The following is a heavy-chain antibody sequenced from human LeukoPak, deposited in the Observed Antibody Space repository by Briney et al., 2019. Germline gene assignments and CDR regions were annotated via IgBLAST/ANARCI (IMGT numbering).Heavy chain of an antibody. CDR2: INHSGST. Sequence: PSETLSLTCAVYGGSFSGYYWSGIRQPPGKGLEWIGEINHSGSTNYNPSLKSRVTISVDTSKNQFSLKLSSVTAADTAVYYCARGYPAAGYSYGFGRMYYFDYWGQGTLVTVSS. CDR1: GGSFSGYY. D-gene: IGHD5-18*01. V-gene: IGHV4-34*01. CDR3: ARGYPAAGYSYGFGRMYYFDY. J-gene: IGHJ4*02.